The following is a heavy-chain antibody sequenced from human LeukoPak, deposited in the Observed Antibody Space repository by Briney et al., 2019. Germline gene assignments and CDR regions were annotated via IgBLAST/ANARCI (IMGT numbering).Heavy chain of an antibody. CDR1: GDSMSGSY. CDR2: ISYSGNT. J-gene: IGHJ4*02. Sequence: SETLSLTCTASGDSMSGSYWSWIRQPPGKRLQWIGYISYSGNTKYNPSLDNRVTISLVTSQKQLSLQLTSVTAADTAVYCASVSPDNSNSYYLKLDSWGPGTLVTVSS. D-gene: IGHD3-10*01. CDR3: SVSPDNSNSYYLKLDS. V-gene: IGHV4-59*03.